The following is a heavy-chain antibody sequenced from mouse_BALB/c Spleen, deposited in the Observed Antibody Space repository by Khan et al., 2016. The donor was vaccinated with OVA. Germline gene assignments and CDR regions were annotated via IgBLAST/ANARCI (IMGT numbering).Heavy chain of an antibody. D-gene: IGHD1-1*01. J-gene: IGHJ3*01. Sequence: VQLQQSGPEVIKPGASVKLSCKASGYTFTSYVMHWVKQKPGQGLEWIGYIYPFNAATHYNEKFNGKVTLTSDKSSSTAYMELSSLTSEDSAVYCCAPVGTYYVSLVYWGQGTLVTVSA. V-gene: IGHV1S136*01. CDR2: IYPFNAAT. CDR1: GYTFTSYV. CDR3: APVGTYYVSLVY.